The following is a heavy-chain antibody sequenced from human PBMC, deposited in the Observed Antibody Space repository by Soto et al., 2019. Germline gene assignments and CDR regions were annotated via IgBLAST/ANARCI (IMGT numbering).Heavy chain of an antibody. D-gene: IGHD3-9*01. V-gene: IGHV1-18*01. J-gene: IGHJ3*02. Sequence: ASVKVSCKASGYTFTSYGISWVRQAPGQGLEWMGWISAYNGNTNYAQKLQGRVTMTTDTSTSTAYMELRSLRSDDTAMYYCARDLEVLRYFDWPYDAFDIWGQGTMVTVSS. CDR2: ISAYNGNT. CDR1: GYTFTSYG. CDR3: ARDLEVLRYFDWPYDAFDI.